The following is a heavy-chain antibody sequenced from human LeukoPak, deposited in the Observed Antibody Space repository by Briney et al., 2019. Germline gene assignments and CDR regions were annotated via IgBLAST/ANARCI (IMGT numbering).Heavy chain of an antibody. V-gene: IGHV4-34*01. D-gene: IGHD4-17*01. CDR1: GGSFSGYY. J-gene: IGHJ4*02. CDR2: INHSGST. CDR3: ARTTTVTDLDY. Sequence: KPSETLSLTCAVYGGSFSGYYWSWIRQPPGKWLELIGEINHSGSTNYNPSLKSRVTISVDTSKNQFSLKLSSVAAADTAVYYCARTTTVTDLDYWGQGTLVTVSS.